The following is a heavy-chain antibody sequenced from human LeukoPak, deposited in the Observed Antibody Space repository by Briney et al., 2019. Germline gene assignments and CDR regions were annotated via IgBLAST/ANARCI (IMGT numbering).Heavy chain of an antibody. V-gene: IGHV1-69*05. CDR3: ARGRYGGNSVPWFDP. CDR2: IIPIFGTA. CDR1: GGTFSSYA. D-gene: IGHD4-23*01. J-gene: IGHJ5*02. Sequence: GASVKVSCKASGGTFSSYAISWVRQAPGQGLEWMGGIIPIFGTANYAQKFQGRVTITTDESTSTAYMELSSLRSEDTAVYYCARGRYGGNSVPWFDPWGQGTLVTVSS.